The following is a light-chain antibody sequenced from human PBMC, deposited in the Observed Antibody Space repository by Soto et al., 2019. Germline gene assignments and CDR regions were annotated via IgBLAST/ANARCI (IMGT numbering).Light chain of an antibody. CDR3: QQHSNWPIT. CDR2: GAS. V-gene: IGKV3-11*01. Sequence: EIVLTQSPATLSLSPGERATLSCRASQSVSSYLAWYQQKPGQAPRLLIYGASTRATGIPARFSGSGSGTEFTLTISSLQPEDFAVYYCQQHSNWPITFGQGTKV. J-gene: IGKJ1*01. CDR1: QSVSSY.